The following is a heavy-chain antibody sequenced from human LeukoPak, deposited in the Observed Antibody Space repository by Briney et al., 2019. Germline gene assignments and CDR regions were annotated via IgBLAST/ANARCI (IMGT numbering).Heavy chain of an antibody. V-gene: IGHV4-34*01. CDR1: GGSFSGYY. D-gene: IGHD2-2*01. CDR2: INHSGST. Sequence: SETLSLTCAVYGGSFSGYYWSWLRQPPGKGLEWIGEINHSGSTNYNPSLKSRVTISVDTSKNQFSPKLSSVTAADTAVYYCARTREGGNWFDPWGQGTLVTVSS. CDR3: ARTREGGNWFDP. J-gene: IGHJ5*02.